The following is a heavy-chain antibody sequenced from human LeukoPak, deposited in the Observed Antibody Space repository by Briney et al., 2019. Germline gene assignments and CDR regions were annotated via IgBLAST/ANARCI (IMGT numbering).Heavy chain of an antibody. Sequence: GGSLRLSCAASGFTFSSYSMNWVRQAPGKGLEWVSSISSGSSYIYYADSVKGRFTISRDNAKNSLYLQMNSLRAEDTAVYYCARDTAGWNYYYYYMDVWGKGTTVTISS. V-gene: IGHV3-21*01. CDR2: ISSGSSYI. J-gene: IGHJ6*03. CDR1: GFTFSSYS. CDR3: ARDTAGWNYYYYYMDV. D-gene: IGHD5-18*01.